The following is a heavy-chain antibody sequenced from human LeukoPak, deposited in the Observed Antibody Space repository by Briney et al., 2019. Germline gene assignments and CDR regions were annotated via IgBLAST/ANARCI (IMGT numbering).Heavy chain of an antibody. J-gene: IGHJ6*03. V-gene: IGHV1-18*01. CDR1: GYTFTSYV. CDR3: ARGATVGGPYYMDV. Sequence: ASVKVSCKASGYTFTSYVISWVRQAPGQGLEWMGWISAYNGNTNYAQGLQGRVTMTRNTSISTAYMELSSLRSEDTAVYYCARGATVGGPYYMDVWGKGTTVTISS. D-gene: IGHD1-26*01. CDR2: ISAYNGNT.